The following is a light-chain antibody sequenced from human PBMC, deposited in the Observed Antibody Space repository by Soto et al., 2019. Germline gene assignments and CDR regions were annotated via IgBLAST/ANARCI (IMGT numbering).Light chain of an antibody. J-gene: IGLJ1*01. CDR2: DVS. CDR3: VSYTSSSTPYV. CDR1: SSDVGGYNY. Sequence: QSVLTQPASVSGSPGQSITISCTGTSSDVGGYNYVSWYQQHPGKAPKLMIYDVSNRSSGVSVRFSGSKSGNTASLTISGLQADDEADYYCVSYTSSSTPYVFGTGTKLTVL. V-gene: IGLV2-14*03.